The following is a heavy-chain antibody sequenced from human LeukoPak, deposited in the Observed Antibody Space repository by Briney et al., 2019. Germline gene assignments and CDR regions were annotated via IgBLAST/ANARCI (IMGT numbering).Heavy chain of an antibody. V-gene: IGHV4-38-2*02. D-gene: IGHD4-17*01. CDR1: GYSISSGYY. Sequence: MPSETLSLTCTVSGYSISSGYYWGWIRQPPGKGLEWIGSIYHSGSTYYNPSLKSRVTISVDTSKNQFSLKLSSVTAADTAVYYCARVKNTVTTSDFDYWGQGTLVTVSS. CDR3: ARVKNTVTTSDFDY. J-gene: IGHJ4*02. CDR2: IYHSGST.